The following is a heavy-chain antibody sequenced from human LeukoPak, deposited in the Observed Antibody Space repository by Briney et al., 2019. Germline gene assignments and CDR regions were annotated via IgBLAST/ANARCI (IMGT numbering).Heavy chain of an antibody. D-gene: IGHD5-18*01. CDR1: AGSISSSSW. J-gene: IGHJ3*02. V-gene: IGHV4-4*02. CDR3: AREGGGYSYGIKAFDI. CDR2: IYLYGTT. Sequence: SETLSLTCSVSAGSISSSSWWSWVRQSPVKGLEWIGEIYLYGTTNYNPSLKSRVTISVDTSKNQFSLKLSSVTAADTAVYYCAREGGGYSYGIKAFDIWGQGTMVTVSS.